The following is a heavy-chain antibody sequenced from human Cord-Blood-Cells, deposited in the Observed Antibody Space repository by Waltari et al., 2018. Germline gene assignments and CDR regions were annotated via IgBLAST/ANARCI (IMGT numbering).Heavy chain of an antibody. D-gene: IGHD3-10*01. CDR3: SRAATYYYGSGSSRNWFDP. CDR1: GYSFTSYW. J-gene: IGHJ5*02. Sequence: EVQLVQSGAEVKKPGESLKISCKGSGYSFTSYWIGWVRQMPGKGLEWMGMIYPGDSDTRSTPSFQGQVTISADKSISTAYLQWSSLKASDTAMYYCSRAATYYYGSGSSRNWFDPWGQGTLVTVSS. CDR2: IYPGDSDT. V-gene: IGHV5-51*01.